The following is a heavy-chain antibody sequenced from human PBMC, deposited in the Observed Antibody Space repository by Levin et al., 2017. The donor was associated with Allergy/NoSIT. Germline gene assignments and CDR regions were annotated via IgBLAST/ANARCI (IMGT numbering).Heavy chain of an antibody. CDR3: ARLALSITGTTTNDY. CDR2: IYYSGST. V-gene: IGHV4-39*01. J-gene: IGHJ4*02. D-gene: IGHD1/OR15-1a*01. CDR1: GGSISSSSYY. Sequence: PSETLSLTCTVSGGSISSSSYYWGWIRQPPGKGLEWIGSIYYSGSTYYNPSLKSRVTISVDTSKNQFSLKLSSVTAADTAVYYCARLALSITGTTTNDYWGQGTLVTVSS.